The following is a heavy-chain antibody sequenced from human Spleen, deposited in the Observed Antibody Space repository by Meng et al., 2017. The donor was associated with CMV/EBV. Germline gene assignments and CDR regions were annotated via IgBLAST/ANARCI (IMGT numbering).Heavy chain of an antibody. CDR2: IYYSGST. J-gene: IGHJ3*02. D-gene: IGHD6-6*01. Sequence: SETLSLTCTVSGGSISSYYWSWIRQPPGKGLEWIGYIYYSGSTNYNPSLKSRLTISVDTSKNEFSLRLTSVTAADTAVYYCARSSGAIWGQGTMVTVSS. CDR1: GGSISSYY. CDR3: ARSSGAI. V-gene: IGHV4-59*12.